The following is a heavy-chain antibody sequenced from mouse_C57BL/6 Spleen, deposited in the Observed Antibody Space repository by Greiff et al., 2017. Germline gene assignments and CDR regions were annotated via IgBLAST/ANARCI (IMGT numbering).Heavy chain of an antibody. J-gene: IGHJ2*01. D-gene: IGHD1-1*01. CDR1: GYTFTSYW. CDR2: IYPGSGST. CDR3: ARSGTSVVAFDY. V-gene: IGHV1-55*01. Sequence: VQLQQPGAELVKPGASVKMSCTASGYTFTSYWITWVKQRPGQGLEWIGDIYPGSGSTNYNEKFKSKATLTVDTSSSTAYMQLSSLTSEDSEVYCYARSGTSVVAFDYWGQGTTLTVSS.